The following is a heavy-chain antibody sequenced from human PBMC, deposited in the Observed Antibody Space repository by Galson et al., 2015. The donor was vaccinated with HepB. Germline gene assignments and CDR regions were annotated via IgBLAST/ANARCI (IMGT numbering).Heavy chain of an antibody. V-gene: IGHV3-30*18. CDR2: ILYDGSNK. Sequence: SLRLSCAASGFTFSTYGMHWVRQAPGKGLEWVAMILYDGSNKDYADSVKGRYTISRDNPKNTLYLQMNSLRPDDTAVYYCAKGGEEYGPGSHFHYWGQGTRVTVSS. J-gene: IGHJ4*02. CDR3: AKGGEEYGPGSHFHY. D-gene: IGHD3-10*01. CDR1: GFTFSTYG.